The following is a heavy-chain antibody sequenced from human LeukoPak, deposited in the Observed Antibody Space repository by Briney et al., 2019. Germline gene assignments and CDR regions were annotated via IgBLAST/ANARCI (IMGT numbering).Heavy chain of an antibody. CDR3: ARVSMTTVNYFDY. J-gene: IGHJ4*02. CDR1: GYTFTSYD. Sequence: GASVKVSCKASGYTFTSYDINWVRQATGQGLEWMGWMNPNSGNTGYAQKFQGRVTITRNTSISTAYMELSSLRSEDMAVYYCARVSMTTVNYFDYWGQGTLVTVSS. CDR2: MNPNSGNT. V-gene: IGHV1-8*03. D-gene: IGHD4-17*01.